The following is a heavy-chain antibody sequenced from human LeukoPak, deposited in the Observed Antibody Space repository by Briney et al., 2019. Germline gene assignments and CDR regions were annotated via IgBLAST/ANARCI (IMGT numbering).Heavy chain of an antibody. CDR1: GYTFTNYD. CDR3: ARGERAYYYDSSGSSSIDY. Sequence: ASVKVSCKASGYTFTNYDINWVRQATGQGLEWMGWMNPNSGNTGYAQKFQGRVTITRNTSISTAYMELSSLRSEDTAVYYCARGERAYYYDSSGSSSIDYWGQGTLVTVSS. D-gene: IGHD3-22*01. CDR2: MNPNSGNT. J-gene: IGHJ4*02. V-gene: IGHV1-8*03.